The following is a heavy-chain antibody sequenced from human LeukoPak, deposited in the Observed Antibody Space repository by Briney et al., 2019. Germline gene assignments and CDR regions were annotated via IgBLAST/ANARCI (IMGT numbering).Heavy chain of an antibody. J-gene: IGHJ4*02. V-gene: IGHV3-33*03. D-gene: IGHD6-13*01. CDR2: IWYDGSNK. CDR3: AAGTAADF. Sequence: PGGSLRLSCAASGFTFSSYGMHWVRQAPGKGLEWVAVIWYDGSNKYYADSVKGRFTISRDNAKSALYLQLNSLRLEDTAVYYCAAGTAADFWGQGTLVTVSS. CDR1: GFTFSSYG.